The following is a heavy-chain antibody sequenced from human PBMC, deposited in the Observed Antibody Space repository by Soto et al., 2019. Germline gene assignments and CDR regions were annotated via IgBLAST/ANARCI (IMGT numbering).Heavy chain of an antibody. Sequence: ASVKVSCKASGYTFTSYDINWVRQATGQGLEWMGWMNPNSGNTGYAQKLQGRVTMTTDTSTSTAYMELRSLRSDDTAVYLCARSYSSGWYGPYFDFWGQGTLVTVSS. D-gene: IGHD6-19*01. CDR3: ARSYSSGWYGPYFDF. V-gene: IGHV1-8*01. CDR2: MNPNSGNT. J-gene: IGHJ4*02. CDR1: GYTFTSYD.